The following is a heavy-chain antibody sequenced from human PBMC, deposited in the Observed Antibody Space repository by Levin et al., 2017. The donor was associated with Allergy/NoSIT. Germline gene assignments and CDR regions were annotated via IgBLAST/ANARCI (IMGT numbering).Heavy chain of an antibody. CDR1: GFTFHNFA. J-gene: IGHJ6*02. D-gene: IGHD3-3*01. CDR3: ARASISGVFQVYGLDV. Sequence: GGSLRLSCAASGFTFHNFAMHWVRQPPGKGLEWVSGITWNSDNIAYAEFAKGRFTISRDNARKSLYLEMTSLRPEDTALYYCARASISGVFQVYGLDVWGQGTTVTVSS. CDR2: ITWNSDNI. V-gene: IGHV3-9*01.